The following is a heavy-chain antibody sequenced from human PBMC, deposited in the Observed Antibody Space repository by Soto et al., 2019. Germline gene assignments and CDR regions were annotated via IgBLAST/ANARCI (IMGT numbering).Heavy chain of an antibody. V-gene: IGHV4-59*01. Sequence: PSETLSLTCTVSGGSISSYYWSWIRQPPGKGLEWIGYIYYGGSTNYNPSLKSRVTISVDTSKNQFSLKLSSVTAADTAVYYCARGNTYYDFWSGYYTHNWFDPWGQGTLVTVSS. CDR2: IYYGGST. J-gene: IGHJ5*02. CDR3: ARGNTYYDFWSGYYTHNWFDP. D-gene: IGHD3-3*01. CDR1: GGSISSYY.